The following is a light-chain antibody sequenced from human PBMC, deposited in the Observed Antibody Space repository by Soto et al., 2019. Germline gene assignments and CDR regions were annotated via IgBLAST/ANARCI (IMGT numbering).Light chain of an antibody. V-gene: IGKV3-11*01. CDR1: QSVSTY. CDR2: DAS. J-gene: IGKJ4*01. Sequence: EIVLTQSPATLSFSPGERATLSCRASQSVSTYLAWYQQKVGQAPRLLIFDASNRATGIPARFRGSGSGTGFTLTIRCLETEDLVIYYCQQRRDWPITFGGGTKVEIK. CDR3: QQRRDWPIT.